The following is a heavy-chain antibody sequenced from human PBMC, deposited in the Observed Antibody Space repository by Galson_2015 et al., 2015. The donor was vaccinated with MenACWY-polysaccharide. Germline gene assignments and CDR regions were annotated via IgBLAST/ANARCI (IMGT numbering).Heavy chain of an antibody. V-gene: IGHV4-4*02. J-gene: IGHJ4*02. CDR1: GASISRSDW. CDR2: ISHGGST. CDR3: ARKFDS. Sequence: SETLSLTCAVSGASISRSDWWSWVRQPPGKGLEWIGEISHGGSTNYNPSLKSRVTLSLDKSKNQFSLKMRSVTAADTAVYYCARKFDSWGQGSLVTVPS.